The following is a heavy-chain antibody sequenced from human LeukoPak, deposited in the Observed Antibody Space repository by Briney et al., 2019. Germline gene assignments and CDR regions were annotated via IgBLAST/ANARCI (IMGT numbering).Heavy chain of an antibody. V-gene: IGHV5-51*01. D-gene: IGHD7-27*01. CDR2: FYPGDSDT. CDR1: GYKFSSYW. J-gene: IGHJ1*01. Sequence: GESLKISCKGSGYKFSSYWIGWVRQMPGKGLEWMGIFYPGDSDTRYSPSFQGQVTISADNSISTAYLQWSSLKASDTAMYYCARIEAPVPGFFQHWGQGTLVTVSS. CDR3: ARIEAPVPGFFQH.